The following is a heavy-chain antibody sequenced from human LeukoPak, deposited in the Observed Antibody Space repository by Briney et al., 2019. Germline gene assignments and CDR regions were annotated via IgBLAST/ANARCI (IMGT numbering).Heavy chain of an antibody. J-gene: IGHJ4*02. V-gene: IGHV1-8*03. CDR1: GGTFSSYA. Sequence: GASVKVSCKASGGTFSSYAISWVRQAPGQGLEWMGWMNPNSGNTGYAQKFQGRVTITRNTSISTAYMELSSLRSEDTAVYYCARGFRDFWSGYLYYFDYWGQGTLVTVSS. D-gene: IGHD3-3*01. CDR3: ARGFRDFWSGYLYYFDY. CDR2: MNPNSGNT.